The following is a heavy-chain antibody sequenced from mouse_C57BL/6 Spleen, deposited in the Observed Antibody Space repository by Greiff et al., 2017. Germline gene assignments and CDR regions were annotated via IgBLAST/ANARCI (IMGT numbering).Heavy chain of an antibody. J-gene: IGHJ2*01. D-gene: IGHD1-1*01. CDR2: IYPRSGNT. Sequence: QFQLQQSGAELARPGASVKLSCKASGYTFTSYGISWVKQRTGQGLEWIGEIYPRSGNTYYNEKFKGKATLTADKSSSTAYMELRSLTSEDSAVYFCARYYGSSYYFDYWGQGTTLTVSS. CDR1: GYTFTSYG. CDR3: ARYYGSSYYFDY. V-gene: IGHV1-81*01.